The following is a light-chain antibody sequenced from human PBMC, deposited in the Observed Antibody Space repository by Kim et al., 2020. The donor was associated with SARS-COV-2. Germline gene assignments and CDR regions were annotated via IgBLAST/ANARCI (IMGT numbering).Light chain of an antibody. J-gene: IGKJ1*01. CDR3: KQYDTYPWT. Sequence: AVVGDTVTITCRASQNIRSWLAWFQQKPGTAPKVLIYKTPTLERGVPSRFSASGSGTDYTLTISSLQPDDFATYFCKQYDTYPWTFGQGTKVDIK. CDR2: KTP. V-gene: IGKV1-5*03. CDR1: QNIRSW.